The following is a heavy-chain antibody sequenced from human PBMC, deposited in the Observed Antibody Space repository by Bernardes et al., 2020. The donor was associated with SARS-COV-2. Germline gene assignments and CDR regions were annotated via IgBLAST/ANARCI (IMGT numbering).Heavy chain of an antibody. Sequence: GESLKISCKGSGYSFTSYWIGWVRQMPGKGLEWMGIIYPGDSDTRYSPSFQGQVTISADKSISTAYLQWSSLKASDTAMYYCARESYGDYTPRLGGGMDVWGQGTTVTVSS. CDR2: IYPGDSDT. V-gene: IGHV5-51*01. D-gene: IGHD4-17*01. CDR3: ARESYGDYTPRLGGGMDV. J-gene: IGHJ6*02. CDR1: GYSFTSYW.